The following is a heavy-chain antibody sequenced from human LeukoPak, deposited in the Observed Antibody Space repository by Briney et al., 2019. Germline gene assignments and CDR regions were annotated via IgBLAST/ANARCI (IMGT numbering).Heavy chain of an antibody. D-gene: IGHD3-9*01. CDR1: GGSFSGYY. V-gene: IGHV4-34*01. Sequence: PSETLSLTCAVYGGSFSGYYWSWIRQPPGKGLEWIGEINHSGSTNYNPSLKSRVTISVDTSKNQFSLKLSSVTAADTAVYYCAREVGGRYFDWLFPLYYYYMDVWGKGTTVTVSS. CDR2: INHSGST. J-gene: IGHJ6*03. CDR3: AREVGGRYFDWLFPLYYYYMDV.